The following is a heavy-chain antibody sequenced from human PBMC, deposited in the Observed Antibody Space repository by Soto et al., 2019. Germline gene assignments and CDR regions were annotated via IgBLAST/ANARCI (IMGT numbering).Heavy chain of an antibody. CDR3: ARVNMLVSRNFIVGAGHFDY. J-gene: IGHJ4*02. D-gene: IGHD1-26*01. V-gene: IGHV1-18*04. Sequence: QVQLVQSGAEVKKPGASVKVSCKASGYTFTSYGISWVRQAPGQGLEWMGWISADNGNTNYAQNLQCRVTMTTDTSTSTAYMELRSLRSDDTAVYYCARVNMLVSRNFIVGAGHFDYWGQGTLVTVST. CDR1: GYTFTSYG. CDR2: ISADNGNT.